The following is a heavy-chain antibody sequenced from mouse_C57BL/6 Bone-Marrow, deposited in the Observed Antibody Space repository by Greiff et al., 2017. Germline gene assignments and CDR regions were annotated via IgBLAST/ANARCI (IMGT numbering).Heavy chain of an antibody. J-gene: IGHJ1*03. V-gene: IGHV1-69*01. CDR1: GYTFTSYW. CDR2: IDPSDSYT. D-gene: IGHD1-1*01. CDR3: ARGGYGSGNWDVGG. Sequence: QVQLQQPGAELVMPGASVKLSCKASGYTFTSYWMHWVKQRPGQGLEWIGKIDPSDSYTNYNQKFKGKSTLTVDKASSTAYMQLSSLTSEDSAVYYCARGGYGSGNWDVGGWGTGTTGTGSA.